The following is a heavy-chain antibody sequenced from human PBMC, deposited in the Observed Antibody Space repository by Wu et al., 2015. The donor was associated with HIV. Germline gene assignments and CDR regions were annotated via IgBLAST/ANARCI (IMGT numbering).Heavy chain of an antibody. J-gene: IGHJ3*02. CDR3: ARDRQAGTTPQGAFDI. CDR2: IIPIFGTA. V-gene: IGHV1-69*13. D-gene: IGHD1-1*01. Sequence: QVQLLQSGAEVKNPGSSVRVSCKASGGTFSSYAISWVRQAPGQGLEWMGGIIPIFGTANYAQKFQGRVTITADESTSTAYMELSSLRSEDTAVYYCARDRQAGTTPQGAFDIWGQGTMVTVSS. CDR1: GGTFSSYA.